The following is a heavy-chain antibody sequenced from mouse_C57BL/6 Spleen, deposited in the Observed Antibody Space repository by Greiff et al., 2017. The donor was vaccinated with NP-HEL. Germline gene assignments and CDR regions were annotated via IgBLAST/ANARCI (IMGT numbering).Heavy chain of an antibody. D-gene: IGHD1-1*01. J-gene: IGHJ4*01. Sequence: EVKLEESGGGLVKPGGSLKLSCAASGFTFSSYAMSWVRQTPEKRLEWVATISDGGSYTYYPDNVKGRFTISRDNAKNNLYLQMSHLKSEDTAMYYCARGSYYYGSSYGYYAMDYWGQGTSVTVSS. CDR1: GFTFSSYA. CDR2: ISDGGSYT. V-gene: IGHV5-4*03. CDR3: ARGSYYYGSSYGYYAMDY.